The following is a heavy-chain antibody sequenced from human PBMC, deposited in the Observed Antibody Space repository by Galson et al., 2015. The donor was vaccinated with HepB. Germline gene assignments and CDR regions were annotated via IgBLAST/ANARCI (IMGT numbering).Heavy chain of an antibody. D-gene: IGHD6-13*01. Sequence: SLRLSCAASGFTVSSNYMSWVRQAPGKGLEWVSVIYIGGTTNYADSVKGRFTISRDNSKNTQYLQMNNLRAEDTAVYYCARDLRTQQLVDYWGQGTLVTVSS. CDR2: IYIGGTT. CDR1: GFTVSSNY. J-gene: IGHJ4*02. V-gene: IGHV3-53*01. CDR3: ARDLRTQQLVDY.